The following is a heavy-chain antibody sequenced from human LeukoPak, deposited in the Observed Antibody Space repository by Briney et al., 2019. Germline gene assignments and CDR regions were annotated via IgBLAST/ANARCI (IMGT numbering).Heavy chain of an antibody. CDR3: ARYCTNGVCYVLSGGWFGP. D-gene: IGHD2-8*01. V-gene: IGHV4-59*01. Sequence: TSETLSLTCTVSGGSISSYYWGWIRQPPGKGLEWIGYIYYSGSTNYNPSLKSRVNISVDTSKNQFSLKLSSVTAADTAVYYCARYCTNGVCYVLSGGWFGPWGQGTLVTVSS. J-gene: IGHJ5*02. CDR2: IYYSGST. CDR1: GGSISSYY.